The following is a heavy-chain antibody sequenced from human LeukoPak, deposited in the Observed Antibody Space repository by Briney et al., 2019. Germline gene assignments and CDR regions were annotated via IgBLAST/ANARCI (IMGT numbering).Heavy chain of an antibody. V-gene: IGHV4-38-2*02. Sequence: SETLSLTYTVSGYSISSGYYWGWIRQTPGKGLEWIGSIYHSGDTHYNPSLKSRVTLSVDTSRNQSSLKMNSVTAADTAVYYCARISGGFWYFDLWGQGTLVTVSS. D-gene: IGHD2-15*01. J-gene: IGHJ2*01. CDR2: IYHSGDT. CDR3: ARISGGFWYFDL. CDR1: GYSISSGYY.